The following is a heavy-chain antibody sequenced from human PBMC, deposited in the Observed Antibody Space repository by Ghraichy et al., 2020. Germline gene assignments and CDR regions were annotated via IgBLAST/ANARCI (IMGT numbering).Heavy chain of an antibody. CDR3: ARGTRYCSGGSCYSYYYYYYGMDV. CDR1: GGTFSSYA. CDR2: IIPIFGTA. Sequence: SVKVSCKASGGTFSSYAISWVRQAPGQGLEWMGGIIPIFGTANYAQKFQGRVTITADESTSTAYMELSSLRSEDTAVYYCARGTRYCSGGSCYSYYYYYYGMDVWGQGTTVTVSS. V-gene: IGHV1-69*13. D-gene: IGHD2-15*01. J-gene: IGHJ6*02.